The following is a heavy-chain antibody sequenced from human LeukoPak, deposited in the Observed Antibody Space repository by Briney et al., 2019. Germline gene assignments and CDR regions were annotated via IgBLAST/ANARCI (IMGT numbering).Heavy chain of an antibody. J-gene: IGHJ6*03. V-gene: IGHV3-30*04. CDR1: GFTFSSYA. CDR2: TPADGSGK. CDR3: TASSPGTGFYMGV. Sequence: AGSLRLSCAASGFTFSSYALHWVRQAPGEGLEWVAVTPADGSGKYYADSVKGRFTISRDNSKSTLTLEMSSLRGEDTAVYYCTASSPGTGFYMGVWGAGTTVIVSS. D-gene: IGHD6-6*01.